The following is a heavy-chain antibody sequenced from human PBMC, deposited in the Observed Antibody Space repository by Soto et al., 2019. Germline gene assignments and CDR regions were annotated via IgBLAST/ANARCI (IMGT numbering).Heavy chain of an antibody. CDR3: ARDPSNSDYYGSGSYYPYNWFDP. V-gene: IGHV3-33*01. Sequence: QVQLVESGGGVVQPGRSLRLSCAASGFTFSSYGMHWVRQAPGKGLEWVAVIWYDGSNKYYADSVKGRFTISRDNSKNTLYLQMNSLRAEDTAVYYCARDPSNSDYYGSGSYYPYNWFDPWGQGTLVTVSS. CDR1: GFTFSSYG. J-gene: IGHJ5*02. CDR2: IWYDGSNK. D-gene: IGHD3-10*01.